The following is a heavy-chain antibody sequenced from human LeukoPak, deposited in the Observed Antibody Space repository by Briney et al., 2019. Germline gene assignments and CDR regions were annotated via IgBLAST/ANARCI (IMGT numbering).Heavy chain of an antibody. CDR1: GYTFTSYG. V-gene: IGHV1-18*01. Sequence: ASVKVSCKASGYTFTSYGISWVRQAPGQGLEWMGWISAYNGNTNYAQKLQGRVTMTTDTSTSTAYMELRSLRSDDTAVYYCARAGTYYYGSGSLNWFDPWGQGTLVTVSS. CDR3: ARAGTYYYGSGSLNWFDP. D-gene: IGHD3-10*01. CDR2: ISAYNGNT. J-gene: IGHJ5*02.